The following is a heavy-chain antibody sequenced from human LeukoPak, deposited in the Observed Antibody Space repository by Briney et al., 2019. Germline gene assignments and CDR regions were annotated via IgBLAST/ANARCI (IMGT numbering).Heavy chain of an antibody. D-gene: IGHD1-1*01. CDR3: ARDERRLGYFDY. V-gene: IGHV1-69*13. J-gene: IGHJ4*02. Sequence: SVTVSCTASGGTFSIYAISWVRQAPGQGLEWMGGIIPIFGTANYAQKFQGRVTITADESTSTAYMELSSLRSEDTAVYYCARDERRLGYFDYWGQGTLVTVSS. CDR1: GGTFSIYA. CDR2: IIPIFGTA.